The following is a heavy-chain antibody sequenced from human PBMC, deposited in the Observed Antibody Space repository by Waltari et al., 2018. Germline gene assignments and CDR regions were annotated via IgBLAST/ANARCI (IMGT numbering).Heavy chain of an antibody. J-gene: IGHJ3*02. CDR1: GGSFSGYY. CDR2: INHSGST. Sequence: QVQLQQWGAGLLKPSETLSLTCAVYGGSFSGYYWRWIRQPPGKGLEWIGEINHSGSTNYNPSLKSRVTISVDTSKNQFSLKLSSVTAADTAVYYCARGKGAVVPAASDAFDIWGQGTMVTVSS. CDR3: ARGKGAVVPAASDAFDI. V-gene: IGHV4-34*01. D-gene: IGHD2-2*01.